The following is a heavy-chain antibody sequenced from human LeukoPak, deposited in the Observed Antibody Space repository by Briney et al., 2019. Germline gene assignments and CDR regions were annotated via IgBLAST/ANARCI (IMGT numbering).Heavy chain of an antibody. Sequence: PGGSLRLSCAVSGFTLSSYWVHCVRHAPQKGVVWVSRINSERSSIKYAHSVQRRFTISRDKAKNTLYLQMHSLRAEDTAVYYCARDLASAFDYWGPGTLVTVSS. CDR1: GFTLSSYW. V-gene: IGHV3-74*03. J-gene: IGHJ4*02. CDR2: INSERSSI. CDR3: ARDLASAFDY.